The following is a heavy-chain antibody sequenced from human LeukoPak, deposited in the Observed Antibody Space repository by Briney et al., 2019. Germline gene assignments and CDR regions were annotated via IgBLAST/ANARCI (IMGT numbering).Heavy chain of an antibody. CDR1: GFTFSSYA. Sequence: PGGSLRLSCAASGFTFSSYAMSWVRQAPGKGLEWVSAISGSGGSTYYADSVKGRFTISRDNSKNTLYLQMNSLGAEDTAVYYCATTLKDGYSSGWYVGGHFDYWGQGTLVTVSS. V-gene: IGHV3-23*01. D-gene: IGHD6-19*01. CDR3: ATTLKDGYSSGWYVGGHFDY. J-gene: IGHJ4*02. CDR2: ISGSGGST.